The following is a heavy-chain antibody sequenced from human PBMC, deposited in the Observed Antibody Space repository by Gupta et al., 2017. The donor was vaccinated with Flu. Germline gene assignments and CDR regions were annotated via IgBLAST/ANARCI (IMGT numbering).Heavy chain of an antibody. CDR3: ARRADDESRGKYYFDY. CDR2: VGYDAVNK. Sequence: VQLVEPGGGVVQPGRSLRLSCAASGFPFSSYAMLWVRQAPAKGLEWVAVVGYDAVNKYYVDYVKGRFTISRDNSKNTRYLQMNSLRAEDTGVYYCARRADDESRGKYYFDYGGQGTLVTVSS. CDR1: GFPFSSYA. D-gene: IGHD3-10*01. V-gene: IGHV3-33*01. J-gene: IGHJ4*02.